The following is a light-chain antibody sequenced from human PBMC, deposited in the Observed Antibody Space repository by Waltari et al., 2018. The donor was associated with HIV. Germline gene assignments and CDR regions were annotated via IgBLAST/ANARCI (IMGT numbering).Light chain of an antibody. CDR3: QQYGSSPYT. CDR2: AAS. Sequence: EIVLTQSPGTLSLSPGERATLSCSASQSVSSSLLAWYHQKPGQAPRLLIYAASSRATGIPDRFSGSGSGTDFTLTISRLEPEDFAVYYCQQYGSSPYTFGQGTKLEIK. CDR1: QSVSSSL. J-gene: IGKJ2*01. V-gene: IGKV3-20*01.